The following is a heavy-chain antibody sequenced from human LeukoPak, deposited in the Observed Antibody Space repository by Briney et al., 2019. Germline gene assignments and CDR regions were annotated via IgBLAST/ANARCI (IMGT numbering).Heavy chain of an antibody. J-gene: IGHJ4*02. Sequence: GESLKISCKASGYNFATYWIGWVRQMPGKGLERMGVIDPSDSETRYTPSSQGQVTISVDKSLTTAYLQWNSLKASDTAMYYCARQTAMGRSGDYWGQGTLVTVSS. CDR1: GYNFATYW. V-gene: IGHV5-51*01. D-gene: IGHD5-18*01. CDR2: IDPSDSET. CDR3: ARQTAMGRSGDY.